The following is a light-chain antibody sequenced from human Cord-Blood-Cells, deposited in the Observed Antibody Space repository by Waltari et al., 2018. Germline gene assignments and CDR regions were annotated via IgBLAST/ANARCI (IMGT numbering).Light chain of an antibody. CDR2: GTS. CDR3: QSYDSSLSGYVV. J-gene: IGLJ2*01. CDR1: SSNIGAGYD. V-gene: IGLV1-40*01. Sequence: QSVLTQPPSVSGAPGQRVTISCTGSSSNIGAGYDVHWYQQLPGTAPKLLIYGTSNRPSGFPDRFSGSKSGTSASLAITGLQAEDEADYYCQSYDSSLSGYVVFGGGTKLTVL.